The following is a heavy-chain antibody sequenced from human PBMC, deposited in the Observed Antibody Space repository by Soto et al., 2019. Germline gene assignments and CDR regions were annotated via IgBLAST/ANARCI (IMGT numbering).Heavy chain of an antibody. V-gene: IGHV3-74*01. CDR2: INSDGSST. J-gene: IGHJ4*02. Sequence: EVQLVESGGGLVQPGGSLRLSCAASGITFSSYWMHWVRLTPGKGLVWVSRINSDGSSTSYADSVKGRFTISRDNAKNTLYLQMNSLSADDTDVYYCARDLNGVVGGTRTIDYWGQGTLVTVSS. CDR3: ARDLNGVVGGTRTIDY. D-gene: IGHD1-26*01. CDR1: GITFSSYW.